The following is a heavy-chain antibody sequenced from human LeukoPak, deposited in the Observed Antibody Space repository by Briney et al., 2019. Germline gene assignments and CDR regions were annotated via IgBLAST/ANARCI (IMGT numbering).Heavy chain of an antibody. J-gene: IGHJ4*02. V-gene: IGHV3-33*01. Sequence: GGSLRLSCAASGFTFSSYGMHWVRQAPGKGLEWVAVIWYDGSNKYYADSVKGRFTTSRDNSKNTLYLQMNSLRAEDTAVYYCARDTTYYYDSSGYRLPDYWGQGTLVTVSS. CDR3: ARDTTYYYDSSGYRLPDY. D-gene: IGHD3-22*01. CDR1: GFTFSSYG. CDR2: IWYDGSNK.